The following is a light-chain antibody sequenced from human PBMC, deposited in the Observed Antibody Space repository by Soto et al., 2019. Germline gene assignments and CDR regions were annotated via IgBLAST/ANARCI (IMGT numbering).Light chain of an antibody. V-gene: IGKV3-15*01. Sequence: EIGMTQSPATPSVSPGESVTLSFRASQSVSSNLAWYQQKPGQAPRLLIYGASTRATGIPARFSGSGSGTDFTLTISRLEPEDFAVYYCQQYGSSPLTFGGGTKVDI. CDR2: GAS. J-gene: IGKJ4*01. CDR1: QSVSSN. CDR3: QQYGSSPLT.